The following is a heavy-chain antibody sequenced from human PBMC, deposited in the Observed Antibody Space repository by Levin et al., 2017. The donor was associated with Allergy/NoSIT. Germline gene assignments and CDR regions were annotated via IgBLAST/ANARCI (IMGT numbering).Heavy chain of an antibody. V-gene: IGHV6-1*01. CDR2: TYYTSKWYS. D-gene: IGHD1-14*01. CDR3: AREYINVFAY. J-gene: IGHJ4*02. CDR1: GDRVSSNTVA. Sequence: SQTLSLTCAISGDRVSSNTVAWNWIRQSPSRGLEWLGRTYYTSKWYSDYASSVKSRITINPDTSKNQISLQLNSVTPEDTAVYYCAREYINVFAYWGQGTLVTVSS.